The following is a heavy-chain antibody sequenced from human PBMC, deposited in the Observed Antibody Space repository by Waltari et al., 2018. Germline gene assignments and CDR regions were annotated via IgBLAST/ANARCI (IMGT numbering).Heavy chain of an antibody. Sequence: QVQLQQWGAGLLKPSETLSLTCAVYGGSFSGYYWSWIRQPPGKGLEWIGEINHSGSTNYNPSLKSRVTISVDTSKNQFSLKLSSVTAADTAVYYCAREGGRELPNDAFDIWGQGTMVTVSS. CDR3: AREGGRELPNDAFDI. J-gene: IGHJ3*02. V-gene: IGHV4-34*01. CDR1: GGSFSGYY. D-gene: IGHD1-26*01. CDR2: INHSGST.